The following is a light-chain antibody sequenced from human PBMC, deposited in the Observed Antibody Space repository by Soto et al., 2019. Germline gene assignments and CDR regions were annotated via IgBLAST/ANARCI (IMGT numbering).Light chain of an antibody. CDR2: DVT. V-gene: IGLV2-14*01. Sequence: QSAPTQPASVSGSPGQSITISCTGTSSDVGGYNYVTWYQQHPGKAPKIMIYDVTNRPSGVSNRFSGSKSANTASLTISGLQAEDEADYYCISYTSSSTVVFGGGTKLTVL. J-gene: IGLJ2*01. CDR3: ISYTSSSTVV. CDR1: SSDVGGYNY.